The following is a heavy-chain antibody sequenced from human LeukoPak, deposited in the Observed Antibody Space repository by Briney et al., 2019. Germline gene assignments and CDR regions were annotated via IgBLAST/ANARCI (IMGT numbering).Heavy chain of an antibody. CDR1: GFTFSSYS. Sequence: GGSLGLSCAASGFTFSSYSMNWVRQAPGKGLEWVSVIGGSGGSTYYADSVKGRFTISRDDSRNTLYLQMNSLRGDDTAVYYCAKDVGKWESLHFFDYWGQGTLVTVSS. CDR3: AKDVGKWESLHFFDY. J-gene: IGHJ4*02. CDR2: IGGSGGST. D-gene: IGHD1-26*01. V-gene: IGHV3-23*01.